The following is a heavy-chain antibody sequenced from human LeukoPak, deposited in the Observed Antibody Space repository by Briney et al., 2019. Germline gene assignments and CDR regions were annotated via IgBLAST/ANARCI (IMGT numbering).Heavy chain of an antibody. Sequence: GASVKVSCKASGYSFTSSYIHWVRQAPGQGLEWMGIINPSGGSTSYAQKFQGRVTMTRATSTSTVYMELSSLRSEDTAIYYCARGYYDGANWGQGTLVTVSS. J-gene: IGHJ4*02. CDR1: GYSFTSSY. CDR3: ARGYYDGAN. V-gene: IGHV1-46*01. CDR2: INPSGGST. D-gene: IGHD4/OR15-4a*01.